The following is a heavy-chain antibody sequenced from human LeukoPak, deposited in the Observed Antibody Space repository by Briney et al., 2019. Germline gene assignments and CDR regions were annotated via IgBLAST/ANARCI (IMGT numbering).Heavy chain of an antibody. J-gene: IGHJ4*02. CDR2: ISGSGGST. Sequence: GGSLRLSCAASGFTFDDYAMHWVRQAPGKGLEWVSAISGSGGSTYYADSVKGRFTISRGNSKNTLYLQMNSLRAEDTAVYYCAKAMRLTGRGYVDYWGQGTLVTVSS. V-gene: IGHV3-23*01. D-gene: IGHD7-27*01. CDR3: AKAMRLTGRGYVDY. CDR1: GFTFDDYA.